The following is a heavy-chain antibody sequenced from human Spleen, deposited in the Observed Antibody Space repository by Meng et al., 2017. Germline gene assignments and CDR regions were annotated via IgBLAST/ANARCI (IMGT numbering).Heavy chain of an antibody. CDR2: IRNKANSHTT. CDR1: GFTFSNYY. J-gene: IGHJ4*02. D-gene: IGHD2-2*01. Sequence: GESLKISCAASGFTFSNYYMDWVRQAPGKGLEWVGRIRNKANSHTTEYAASVRGRFTISRDDSKTSLYLQMDSLKTEDSAVYYCARATCSTATCLDYWGRGTLVTVSS. CDR3: ARATCSTATCLDY. V-gene: IGHV3-72*01.